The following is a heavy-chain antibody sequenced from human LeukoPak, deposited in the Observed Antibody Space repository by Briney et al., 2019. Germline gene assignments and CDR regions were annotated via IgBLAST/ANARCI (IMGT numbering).Heavy chain of an antibody. V-gene: IGHV1-18*01. J-gene: IGHJ3*02. Sequence: ASVKVSCKASGYTFTSYGINWVRQAPGQGLEWMGWMSAYNGKTNYAHSLQGRVTVTADTSTSTAYMELRSLRSEDTAVYYCARGMGYSYGHPQGAFDIWGQGTMVTVSS. CDR1: GYTFTSYG. CDR3: ARGMGYSYGHPQGAFDI. CDR2: MSAYNGKT. D-gene: IGHD5-18*01.